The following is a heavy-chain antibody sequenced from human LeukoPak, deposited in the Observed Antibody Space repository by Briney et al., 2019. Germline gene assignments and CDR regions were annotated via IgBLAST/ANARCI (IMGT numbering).Heavy chain of an antibody. J-gene: IGHJ4*02. Sequence: GGSLRLSCAASGFTFSSYRMNWVRQAPGKGLEWVSVIYSGGSTYYADSVKGRFTISRDDSKNTLYLQINSLRAEDTAVYYCARVGSHYDNSGYPYWGQGTLVTVSS. CDR3: ARVGSHYDNSGYPY. CDR1: GFTFSSYR. CDR2: IYSGGST. D-gene: IGHD3-22*01. V-gene: IGHV3-53*01.